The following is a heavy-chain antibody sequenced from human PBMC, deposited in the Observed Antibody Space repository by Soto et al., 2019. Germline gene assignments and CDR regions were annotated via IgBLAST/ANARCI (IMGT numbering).Heavy chain of an antibody. V-gene: IGHV4-34*01. CDR1: GGSFSGYY. J-gene: IGHJ4*02. Sequence: SETLSLTCAVYGGSFSGYYWSWIRQPPGKGLEWIGEINHSGSTNYNPSLKSRVTISVDTSKNTLYLQMNSLRAEDTAVYYCAKRHGRYGDYEVDWGQGTLVTVSS. CDR2: INHSGST. CDR3: AKRHGRYGDYEVD. D-gene: IGHD4-17*01.